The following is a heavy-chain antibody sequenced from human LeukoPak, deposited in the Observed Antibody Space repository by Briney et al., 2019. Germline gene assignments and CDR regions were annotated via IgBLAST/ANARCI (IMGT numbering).Heavy chain of an antibody. Sequence: GGSVSLFCSPSGLTFSTSPMHWVRQARGKGLEYFSVISRNGDTTYHSDSVKGRLNISRDNSYNSLYLQMGSLTREDMAVYYCVKALTDAAFDICGQGTTATASS. CDR2: ISRNGDTT. V-gene: IGHV3-64D*06. J-gene: IGHJ3*02. CDR1: GLTFSTSP. CDR3: VKALTDAAFDI.